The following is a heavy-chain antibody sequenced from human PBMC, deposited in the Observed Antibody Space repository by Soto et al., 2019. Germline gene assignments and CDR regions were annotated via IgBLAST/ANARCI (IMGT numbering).Heavy chain of an antibody. J-gene: IGHJ4*02. CDR1: GFTVSSNY. CDR2: IYSGGST. V-gene: IGHV3-66*01. CDR3: ARESRAPHDYGDEIESR. D-gene: IGHD4-17*01. Sequence: PGGSLRLSCAASGFTVSSNYMSWVRQAPGKGLEWVSVIYSGGSTYYADSVKGRFTISRDNSKNTLYLQMNSLRAEDTAVYYCARESRAPHDYGDEIESRWGQGTLVTVSS.